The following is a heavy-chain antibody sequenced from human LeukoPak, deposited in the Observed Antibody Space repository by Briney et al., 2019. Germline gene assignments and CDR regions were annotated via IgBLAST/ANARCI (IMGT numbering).Heavy chain of an antibody. CDR3: ARGHDILTGYYLGGFDI. Sequence: SGTLSLTCAVSGGSISSSNWWSWVRQPPGKGLEWIGEIYHSGSTNYNPSLKSRVTISVDKSKNQFSLKLSSVTAADTAVYYCARGHDILTGYYLGGFDIWGQGTMVTVSS. CDR2: IYHSGST. J-gene: IGHJ3*02. V-gene: IGHV4-4*02. D-gene: IGHD3-9*01. CDR1: GGSISSSNW.